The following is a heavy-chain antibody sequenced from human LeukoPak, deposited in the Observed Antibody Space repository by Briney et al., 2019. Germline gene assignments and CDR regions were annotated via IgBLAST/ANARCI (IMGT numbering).Heavy chain of an antibody. CDR3: AISRSTYYYGSGNSMDV. V-gene: IGHV3-7*03. CDR2: IKQDGSEK. J-gene: IGHJ6*02. CDR1: GFTFSSYW. D-gene: IGHD3-10*01. Sequence: GGSLTLSCAASGFTFSSYWMSWVRQAPGKGLEWVANIKQDGSEKYYVDSVKGRFTISRDNAKNSLYLQMNSLRAEDTAVYYCAISRSTYYYGSGNSMDVWGQGTTVTVSS.